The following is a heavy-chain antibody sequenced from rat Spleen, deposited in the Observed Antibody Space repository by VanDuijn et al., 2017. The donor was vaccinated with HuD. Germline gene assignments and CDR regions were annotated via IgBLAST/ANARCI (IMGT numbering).Heavy chain of an antibody. CDR3: AVAGYGY. D-gene: IGHD1-7*01. J-gene: IGHJ2*01. V-gene: IGHV5-29*01. CDR2: ISYDGSST. Sequence: EVQLVESDGGLVQPGRSLKLSCAASGFTFSDYYMAWVRQAPTKGLEWVATISYDGSSTYYRDSVKGRFTFSRDNAKSTLYLQMNSLRSEDSATYYCAVAGYGYWGQGVMVTVSS. CDR1: GFTFSDYY.